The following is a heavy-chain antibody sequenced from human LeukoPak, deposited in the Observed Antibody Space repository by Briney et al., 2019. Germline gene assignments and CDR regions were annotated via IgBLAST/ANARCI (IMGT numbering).Heavy chain of an antibody. CDR2: INHSGST. CDR1: GGSFSGYY. Sequence: SETLSLTCAVYGGSFSGYYWSWVRQPPGKGLEWIGEINHSGSTSYNPSLKSRVTISVDTSKNQFSLKMSSVTAADTAVYYCARGRPQYHYDRSGYLNYWGQGTLVTVSS. D-gene: IGHD3-22*01. J-gene: IGHJ4*02. V-gene: IGHV4-34*01. CDR3: ARGRPQYHYDRSGYLNY.